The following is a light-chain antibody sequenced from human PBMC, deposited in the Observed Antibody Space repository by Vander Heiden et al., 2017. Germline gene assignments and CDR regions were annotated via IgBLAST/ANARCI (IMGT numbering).Light chain of an antibody. J-gene: IGKJ4*01. CDR3: QQYDNRPPLT. V-gene: IGKV1-33*01. Sequence: LQMTKSPSSLSASVGDRVTITCQASQDISNYLHWYQQKPGQAPKLLIYGASDLETGVPARFSGSGSGTDFTLTISSLQSEDIATYYCQQYDNRPPLTFGGGTKVEIK. CDR1: QDISNY. CDR2: GAS.